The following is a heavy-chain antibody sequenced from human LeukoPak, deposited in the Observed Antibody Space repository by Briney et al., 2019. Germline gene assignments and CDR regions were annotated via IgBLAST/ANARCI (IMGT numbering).Heavy chain of an antibody. CDR2: IGTAGDT. CDR1: GFTFSSYD. V-gene: IGHV3-13*01. Sequence: PGRSLRLSCAASGFTFSSYDMHWVRQATGKGLEWVSAIGTAGDTYYPGSVKGRFTISRENAKNSLYLQMNSLRAGDTAVYYCARGPSYYDSSGYLFDYWGQGTLVTVSS. D-gene: IGHD3-22*01. CDR3: ARGPSYYDSSGYLFDY. J-gene: IGHJ4*02.